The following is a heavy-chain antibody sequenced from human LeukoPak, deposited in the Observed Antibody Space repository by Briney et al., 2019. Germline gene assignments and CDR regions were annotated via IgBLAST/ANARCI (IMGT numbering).Heavy chain of an antibody. D-gene: IGHD3-16*01. V-gene: IGHV3-53*01. CDR1: GFSVSGHY. CDR3: ASGPTYDYLRVILY. Sequence: GGSLTLSCAVSGFSVSGHYMTWVRQAPVKGLEWVSVIYTCGTTYYRDSVRGRFTISRHNSRNMVSLQMDNLRPEDRAIYYCASGPTYDYLRVILYWGQGTVVTVSS. CDR2: IYTCGTT. J-gene: IGHJ4*02.